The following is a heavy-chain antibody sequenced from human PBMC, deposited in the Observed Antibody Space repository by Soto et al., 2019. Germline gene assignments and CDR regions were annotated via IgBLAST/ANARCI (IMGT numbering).Heavy chain of an antibody. D-gene: IGHD3-10*01. J-gene: IGHJ6*02. CDR2: MGGAGAR. CDR3: TRAPFGVGMDL. V-gene: IGHV3-13*01. CDR1: GFTYSSYD. Sequence: PGGSLRLSCAAFGFTYSSYDMHWVRHVTGKGLEWVSSMGGAGAREYAGSVRGRFTISRDNAKNSLYLQMDSLRAGDTAVYYCTRAPFGVGMDLWGQGTPVTVSS.